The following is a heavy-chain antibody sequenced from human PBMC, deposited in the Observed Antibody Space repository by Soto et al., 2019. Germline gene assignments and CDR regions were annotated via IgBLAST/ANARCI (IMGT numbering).Heavy chain of an antibody. D-gene: IGHD3-3*01. V-gene: IGHV3-9*01. Sequence: EVQLVESGGGLVQPGRSLRLSCAASGFTFDDYAMHWVRQAPGKGLEWVSGISWNSGSIGYADSVKGRFTISRDNAKNSRYLQMNSLRAEDTALYYCAKDPFRLILYGGWFDPWGQGTLVTVSS. CDR1: GFTFDDYA. CDR2: ISWNSGSI. J-gene: IGHJ5*02. CDR3: AKDPFRLILYGGWFDP.